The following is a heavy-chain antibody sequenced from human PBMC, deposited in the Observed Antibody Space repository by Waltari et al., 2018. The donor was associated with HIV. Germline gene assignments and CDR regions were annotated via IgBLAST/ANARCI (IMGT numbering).Heavy chain of an antibody. CDR3: AKDYFVVVTAAGPFDP. D-gene: IGHD2-21*02. J-gene: IGHJ5*02. CDR2: KAYNGSNK. V-gene: IGHV3-30*18. Sequence: QVKLVESGGGVVQPGRSLRLSCAASGFSFSSYGMHWVRQAPGKGLGWVAVKAYNGSNKYYADAVKGRFTISRDNSKNTLYLQMNSLGAEDTAVYYCAKDYFVVVTAAGPFDPWGQGTLVTVSS. CDR1: GFSFSSYG.